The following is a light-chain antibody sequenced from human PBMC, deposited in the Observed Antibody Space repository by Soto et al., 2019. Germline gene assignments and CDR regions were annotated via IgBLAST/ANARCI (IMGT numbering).Light chain of an antibody. CDR3: SSYAGSSVPVA. J-gene: IGLJ2*01. Sequence: QSALTQPPSASGSHGQSVTISCTGASSDVGGYNFVSWYQQHPGKAPKLMIYDVTKRPSGVPDRFSGSKSGNTASLTVSGLQADDEADYYCSSYAGSSVPVAFGGGTKVTVL. CDR2: DVT. CDR1: SSDVGGYNF. V-gene: IGLV2-8*01.